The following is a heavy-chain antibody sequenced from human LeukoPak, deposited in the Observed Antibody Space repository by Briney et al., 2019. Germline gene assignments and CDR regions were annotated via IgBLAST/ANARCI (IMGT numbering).Heavy chain of an antibody. J-gene: IGHJ4*02. CDR1: GGSNSSYY. Sequence: SETLSLTCTVSGGSNSSYYWSWIRQPPGKGLEWIGYIYYSGSTYYNPSLKSRVTISVDTSKNQFSLKLSSVTAADTAVYYCARNSGYYDSSGYFVNFFDYWGQGTLVTVSS. D-gene: IGHD3-22*01. CDR2: IYYSGST. CDR3: ARNSGYYDSSGYFVNFFDY. V-gene: IGHV4-59*08.